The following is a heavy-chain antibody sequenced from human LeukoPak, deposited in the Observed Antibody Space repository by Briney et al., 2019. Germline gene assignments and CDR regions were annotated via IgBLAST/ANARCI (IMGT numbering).Heavy chain of an antibody. J-gene: IGHJ4*02. CDR1: GYTFTGYY. D-gene: IGHD5-18*01. Sequence: ASVKVSCKASGYTFTGYYMHWVRRAPGQGLEWMGWINPNSGGTNYAQKFQGRVTMTRDTSISTAYMELSRLRSDDTAVYYCARPTWIQLWFPYWGQGTLVTVSS. CDR3: ARPTWIQLWFPY. CDR2: INPNSGGT. V-gene: IGHV1-2*02.